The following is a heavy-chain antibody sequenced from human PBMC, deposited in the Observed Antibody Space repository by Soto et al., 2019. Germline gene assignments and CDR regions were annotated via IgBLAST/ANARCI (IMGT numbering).Heavy chain of an antibody. CDR2: IDPSDSYT. CDR1: GYSFTSYW. CDR3: ARQFPPYYYGMDV. V-gene: IGHV5-10-1*01. J-gene: IGHJ6*02. Sequence: GESLKISCKGSGYSFTSYWISWVRQMPGKGLEWMGRIDPSDSYTNYSPSFQGHVTISADKSISTPYLQWSSLKASDTAMYYCARQFPPYYYGMDVWGQGTKVTVS.